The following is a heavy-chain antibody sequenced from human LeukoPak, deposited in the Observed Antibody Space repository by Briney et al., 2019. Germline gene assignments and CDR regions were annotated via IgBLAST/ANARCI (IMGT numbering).Heavy chain of an antibody. CDR3: ARGLTGSRRYFDS. D-gene: IGHD3-10*01. V-gene: IGHV4-31*03. CDR2: IYYSGST. CDR1: GGSISSCGYY. Sequence: PSQTLSLTYTVSGGSISSCGYYWSWIPQPPGKGLKGIGYIYYSGSTYYNPSLKSRVTISVGTSKNQFSLKLSSVTAADTAVYYCARGLTGSRRYFDSWGRETRVTVSS. J-gene: IGHJ4*02.